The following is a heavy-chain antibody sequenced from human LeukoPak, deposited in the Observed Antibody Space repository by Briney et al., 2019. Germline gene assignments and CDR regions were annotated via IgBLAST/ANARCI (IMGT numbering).Heavy chain of an antibody. CDR3: AKDLGGGDSPKPFDY. D-gene: IGHD2-21*01. CDR2: IRYDGSNK. J-gene: IGHJ4*02. V-gene: IGHV3-30*02. Sequence: GGSLRLSCAASGFTFSSYGMHWVRQAPGKGLEWVAFIRYDGSNKYYADSVKGRFTISRDNSKNTLYLQMNSLRAEDTAVYYCAKDLGGGDSPKPFDYWGQGTLVTVSS. CDR1: GFTFSSYG.